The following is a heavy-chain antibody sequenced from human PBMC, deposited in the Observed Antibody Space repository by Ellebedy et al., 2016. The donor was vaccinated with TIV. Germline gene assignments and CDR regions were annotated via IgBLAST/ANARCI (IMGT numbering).Heavy chain of an antibody. CDR1: GYTFTSYD. CDR2: FDPEDGET. J-gene: IGHJ4*02. V-gene: IGHV1-24*01. CDR3: ATDREWELLIH. D-gene: IGHD1-26*01. Sequence: ASVKVSXXASGYTFTSYDINWVRQATGQGLEWMGGFDPEDGETIYAQKFQGRVTMTEDTSTDTAYMELSSLRSEDTAVYYCATDREWELLIHWGQGTLVTVSS.